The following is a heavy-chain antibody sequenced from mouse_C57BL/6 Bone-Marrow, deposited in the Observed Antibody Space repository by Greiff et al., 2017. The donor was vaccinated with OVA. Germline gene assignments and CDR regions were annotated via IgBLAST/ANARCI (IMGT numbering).Heavy chain of an antibody. CDR3: ARDADYRYYYAMDY. V-gene: IGHV7-1*01. Sequence: DVKLVESGGGLVQSGRSLRLSCATSGFTFSDFYMEWVRQAPGKGLEWIAASRNKANDYTTEYSASVKGRFIVSRDTSQSILYLQMNALRAEDTAIDYCARDADYRYYYAMDYWGQGTSVTVSS. CDR2: SRNKANDYTT. D-gene: IGHD2-4*01. CDR1: GFTFSDFY. J-gene: IGHJ4*01.